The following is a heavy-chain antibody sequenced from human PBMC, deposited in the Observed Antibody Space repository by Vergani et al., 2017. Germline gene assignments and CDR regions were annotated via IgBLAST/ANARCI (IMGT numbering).Heavy chain of an antibody. CDR2: IYYSGST. CDR3: ARDYTAGASGYYYGMDV. J-gene: IGHJ6*02. V-gene: IGHV4-59*01. D-gene: IGHD5-18*01. CDR1: GGSISSYY. Sequence: QVQLQESGPGLVKPSKTLSLTCTVSGGSISSYYWSWIRQPPGKGLEWIGYIYYSGSTNYNPSLKSRVTISVDTSKNQFSLKLSSVTAADTAVYYCARDYTAGASGYYYGMDVWGQGTTVTVSS.